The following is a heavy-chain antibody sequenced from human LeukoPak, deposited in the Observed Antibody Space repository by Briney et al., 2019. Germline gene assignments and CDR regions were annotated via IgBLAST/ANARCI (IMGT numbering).Heavy chain of an antibody. CDR3: ASGSGSYRTPYYYMDV. Sequence: GGSLRLSCAASGFTFSRYAMSWVRQAPGKGLEWVSVIYSGGSTYYADSVKGRFTISRDNSKNTLYLQMNSLRAEDTAVYYCASGSGSYRTPYYYMDVWGTGTTVTVSS. D-gene: IGHD3-10*01. CDR2: IYSGGST. CDR1: GFTFSRYA. J-gene: IGHJ6*03. V-gene: IGHV3-53*01.